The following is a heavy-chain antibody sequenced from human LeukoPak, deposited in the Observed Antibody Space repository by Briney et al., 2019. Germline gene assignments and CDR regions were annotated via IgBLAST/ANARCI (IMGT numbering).Heavy chain of an antibody. Sequence: ASVKVSCKASGYTFTGYFIHWVRQAPGQGLEWMGWINPNSGGTNYAQKFQGRVTMTRDTSTSTAYMELRSLRSDDTAVYYCARDNGYPRYMDVWGKGTTVTISS. V-gene: IGHV1-2*02. J-gene: IGHJ6*03. CDR3: ARDNGYPRYMDV. CDR1: GYTFTGYF. D-gene: IGHD5-18*01. CDR2: INPNSGGT.